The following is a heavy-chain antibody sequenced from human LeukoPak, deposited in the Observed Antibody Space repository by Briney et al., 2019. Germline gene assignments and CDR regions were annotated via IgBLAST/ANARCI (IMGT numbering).Heavy chain of an antibody. J-gene: IGHJ4*02. CDR1: GGSISSYY. D-gene: IGHD3-22*01. CDR2: IYYSGST. V-gene: IGHV4-59*08. CDR3: ARHVDGSGYPLGY. Sequence: SETLSLTCTVSGGSISSYYWSWIRQPPGKGLEWIGYIYYSGSTNYNPSLKSRVTISGDTSKNQFSLNLSSVTAAETPLYSCARHVDGSGYPLGYWGQGPLVTVSS.